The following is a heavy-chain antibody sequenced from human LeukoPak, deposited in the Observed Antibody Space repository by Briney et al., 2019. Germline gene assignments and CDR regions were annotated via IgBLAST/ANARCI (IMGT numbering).Heavy chain of an antibody. V-gene: IGHV1-8*03. CDR2: INLKSGST. D-gene: IGHD6-19*01. CDR1: GYTFTSYD. CDR3: ARVAGSIDY. J-gene: IGHJ4*02. Sequence: EASVKVSCKASGYTFTSYDINWVRQASGQGLEWLGWINLKSGSTGYAQKFQGRVTITRDTSISTAYMELSSLTSQDTAVYFRARVAGSIDYWGQGTLVTVSS.